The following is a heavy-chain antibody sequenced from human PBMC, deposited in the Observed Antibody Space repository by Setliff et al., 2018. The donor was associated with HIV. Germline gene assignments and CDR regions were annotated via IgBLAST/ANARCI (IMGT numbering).Heavy chain of an antibody. CDR1: GYTFTSYA. CDR2: INAGNGNT. CDR3: ARGKVGYDGIMDV. Sequence: ASVNVSCEASGYTFTSYAMHWVRQAPGQRLEWMGWINAGNGNTKYSQEFQGRVTITRDTSASTAYMELSSLRSEDMAVYYCARGKVGYDGIMDVWGKGTTVTVSS. J-gene: IGHJ6*04. D-gene: IGHD3-16*01. V-gene: IGHV1-3*03.